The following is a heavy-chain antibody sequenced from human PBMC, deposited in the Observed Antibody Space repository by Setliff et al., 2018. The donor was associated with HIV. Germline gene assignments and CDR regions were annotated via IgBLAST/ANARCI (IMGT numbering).Heavy chain of an antibody. CDR3: ARDLAYCSGGSCYRPLIYYFYYMDV. V-gene: IGHV1-2*02. Sequence: ASVKVSCKASGYTFTSYGISWVRQAPGQGLEWMGWISPNSGGTNYVQKFQGRVTMTRDTSISTAYMELSTLTSDDTAVYYCARDLAYCSGGSCYRPLIYYFYYMDVWGKGTTVTVSS. D-gene: IGHD2-15*01. CDR2: ISPNSGGT. CDR1: GYTFTSYG. J-gene: IGHJ6*03.